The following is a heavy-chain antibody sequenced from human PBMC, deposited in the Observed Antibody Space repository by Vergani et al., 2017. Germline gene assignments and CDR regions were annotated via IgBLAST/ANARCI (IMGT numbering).Heavy chain of an antibody. Sequence: WVLSISSSSSYIYYADSVKGRFTISRDNAKNSLYLQMNSLRAEDTAVYYCARRGPYSDYGDYGMDVWGQGTTVTVSS. J-gene: IGHJ6*02. CDR3: ARRGPYSDYGDYGMDV. V-gene: IGHV3-21*01. D-gene: IGHD4-17*01. CDR2: ISSSSSYI.